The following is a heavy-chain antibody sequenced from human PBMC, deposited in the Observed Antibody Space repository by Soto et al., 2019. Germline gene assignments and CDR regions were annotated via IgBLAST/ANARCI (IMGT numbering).Heavy chain of an antibody. J-gene: IGHJ6*02. CDR3: ARDRKYYGSGSYPRVYYYGMDV. Sequence: SETLSLTCTVSGGSISSYYWSWIRQPPGKGLEWIGYIYYSGSTNYNPSLKSRVTISVDTSKNQFSLKLSSVTAADTAVYYCARDRKYYGSGSYPRVYYYGMDVWGQGPTVTVS. D-gene: IGHD3-10*01. CDR1: GGSISSYY. CDR2: IYYSGST. V-gene: IGHV4-59*01.